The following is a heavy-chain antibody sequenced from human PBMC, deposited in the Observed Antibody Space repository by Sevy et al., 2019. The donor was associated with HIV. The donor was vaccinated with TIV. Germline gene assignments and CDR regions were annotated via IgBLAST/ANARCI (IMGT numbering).Heavy chain of an antibody. J-gene: IGHJ4*02. V-gene: IGHV3-21*01. D-gene: IGHD6-13*01. Sequence: GGSLRLSCAASGFTFSTYSMNWVRQAPGKGLEWVSSINSGSRYIYYADSVKGRFTVSRDDAKNSLHLQMNSLRAEDTAVYYCAREKEQQLVDYWGRGTLVTVSS. CDR3: AREKEQQLVDY. CDR2: INSGSRYI. CDR1: GFTFSTYS.